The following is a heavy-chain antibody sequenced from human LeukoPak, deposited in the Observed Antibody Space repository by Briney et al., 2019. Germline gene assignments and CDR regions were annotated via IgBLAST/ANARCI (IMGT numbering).Heavy chain of an antibody. Sequence: PGGSLRLSCAASGFTFSSYSMNWVRQAPGKGLEWVSSISSSSSYIYYADSVKGRFTISRDNSKNTLYLQMNSLRAEDTAVYYCAREVPRDGMDVWGQGTTVTVSS. V-gene: IGHV3-21*01. J-gene: IGHJ6*02. CDR3: AREVPRDGMDV. CDR1: GFTFSSYS. CDR2: ISSSSSYI.